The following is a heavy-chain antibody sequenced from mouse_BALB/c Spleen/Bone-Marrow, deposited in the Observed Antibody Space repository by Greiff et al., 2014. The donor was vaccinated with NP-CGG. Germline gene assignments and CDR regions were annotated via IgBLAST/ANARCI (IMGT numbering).Heavy chain of an antibody. CDR1: GYTFTSYT. CDR2: VNPSSGYT. J-gene: IGHJ2*01. CDR3: ARSYYGYYFDF. Sequence: VKLVESGAELARPGASVKMSCKASGYTFTSYTMHWVKQRPGQGLEWVGYVNPSSGYTNYNQKFKDKATLTADKSSSTAYMQLSSLTSEDSAVFYCARSYYGYYFDFWGQGTTPTVSS. D-gene: IGHD1-2*01. V-gene: IGHV1-4*01.